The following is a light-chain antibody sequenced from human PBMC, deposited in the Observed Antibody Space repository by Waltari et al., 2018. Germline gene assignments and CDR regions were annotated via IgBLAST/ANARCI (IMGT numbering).Light chain of an antibody. CDR2: AAS. J-gene: IGKJ1*01. CDR1: QSVSRA. V-gene: IGKV3-20*01. Sequence: EIVLTQSPRTLSLSPGARATLSCRASQSVSRALAWYQQKPGQPPRLLIYAASTRATGVPDRFSGSGSGTDFSLTISRLDPEDFAVYYCQHYVNLPVTFGQGTKVEI. CDR3: QHYVNLPVT.